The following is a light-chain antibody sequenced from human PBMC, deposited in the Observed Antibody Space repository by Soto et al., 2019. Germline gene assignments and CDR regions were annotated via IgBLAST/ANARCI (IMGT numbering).Light chain of an antibody. Sequence: DIQFTQSPSFLSASVGDRVSITCRASQGISQYVAWYQQKPGSAPKLLIYTASILQNGVPSRFSGTGSATEFTLTISSLQPEDFATYYCQQVNSYPLTFGGGTKVDIK. CDR2: TAS. J-gene: IGKJ4*01. V-gene: IGKV1-9*01. CDR3: QQVNSYPLT. CDR1: QGISQY.